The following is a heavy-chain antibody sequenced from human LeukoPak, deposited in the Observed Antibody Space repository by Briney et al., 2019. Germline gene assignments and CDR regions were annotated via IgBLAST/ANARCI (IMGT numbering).Heavy chain of an antibody. CDR1: GLTFSSSS. D-gene: IGHD3-22*01. Sequence: GGSLRLSCAASGLTFSSSSMNWVRQAPGKGLEWVSSISSSSNYMYYTDSVKGRFTIFRDNAENSLYLQMNSLRIEDTAVYYCARGLISSGYSPYSDYWGQGTLVTVSS. V-gene: IGHV3-21*01. CDR2: ISSSSNYM. J-gene: IGHJ4*02. CDR3: ARGLISSGYSPYSDY.